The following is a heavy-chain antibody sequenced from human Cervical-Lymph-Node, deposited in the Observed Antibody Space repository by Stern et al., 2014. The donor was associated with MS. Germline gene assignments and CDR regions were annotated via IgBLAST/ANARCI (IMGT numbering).Heavy chain of an antibody. CDR3: ARGLRGVDVFDY. CDR1: GGSFSGYY. J-gene: IGHJ4*02. V-gene: IGHV4-34*01. CDR2: INHSGSP. D-gene: IGHD3/OR15-3a*01. Sequence: QVQLQQWGAGLLQPSETLSLTCAVYGGSFSGYYWSWIRQPPGKGLEWIGEINHSGSPNYNPSLKSRVTISVDTSKNQFSLKLSSVTAADTAVYYCARGLRGVDVFDYWGQGTLVTVSS.